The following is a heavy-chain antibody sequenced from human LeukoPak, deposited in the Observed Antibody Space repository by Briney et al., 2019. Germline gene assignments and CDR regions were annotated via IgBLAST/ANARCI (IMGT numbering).Heavy chain of an antibody. CDR3: ARAAGYYDSSGGFDY. Sequence: GASVKVSCKASGGTFSSYAISWVRQAPGQGLEWMGRIIPILGIANYAQKFQGRVTITADESTSTAYMELSSLRSEDTAVYYCARAAGYYDSSGGFDYWGQGTLVTVSS. CDR1: GGTFSSYA. J-gene: IGHJ4*02. D-gene: IGHD3-22*01. CDR2: IIPILGIA. V-gene: IGHV1-69*04.